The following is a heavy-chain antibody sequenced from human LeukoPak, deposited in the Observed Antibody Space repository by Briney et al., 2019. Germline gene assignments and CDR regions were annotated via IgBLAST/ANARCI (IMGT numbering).Heavy chain of an antibody. CDR1: GYTFTSYY. CDR3: ARDMGIAVAGSSRNWFDP. J-gene: IGHJ5*02. V-gene: IGHV1-46*01. CDR2: INPSGGST. D-gene: IGHD6-19*01. Sequence: ASVKVSCKASGYTFTSYYMHWVRQAPGQGLEWMGTINPSGGSTSYAQKFQGRVTMTRDTSTSTVYMELSSLRSEDTAVYYCARDMGIAVAGSSRNWFDPWGQGTLVTVSS.